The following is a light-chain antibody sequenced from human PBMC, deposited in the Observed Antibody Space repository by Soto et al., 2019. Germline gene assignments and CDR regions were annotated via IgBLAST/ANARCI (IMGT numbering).Light chain of an antibody. J-gene: IGLJ2*01. CDR3: CSYAGSSTFRVV. Sequence: QSVLTQPASVSGSPGQSITISCTGTSSDVGSYNLVSWYQQHPGKAPKLMIYEGSKRPSGVSNRFSGSKSGNTAFLTISGLQAEDEADYYCCSYAGSSTFRVVFGGGTQLTVL. CDR1: SSDVGSYNL. CDR2: EGS. V-gene: IGLV2-23*01.